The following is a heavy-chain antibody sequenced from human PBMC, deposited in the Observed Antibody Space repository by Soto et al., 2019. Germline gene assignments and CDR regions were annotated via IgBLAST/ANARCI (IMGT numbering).Heavy chain of an antibody. V-gene: IGHV4-31*03. CDR3: ARSTDYYSYYGMDV. Sequence: QVQLQESGPGLVKPSQTLSLTCTVSGGSISSGGYYWSWIRQHPGKGLEWIGSIYYSGSTYYNPSLKSRVTISVATSTNQSSLKLSSVTAADTAVYYCARSTDYYSYYGMDVWGQGTTVTVSS. CDR1: GGSISSGGYY. CDR2: IYYSGST. J-gene: IGHJ6*02.